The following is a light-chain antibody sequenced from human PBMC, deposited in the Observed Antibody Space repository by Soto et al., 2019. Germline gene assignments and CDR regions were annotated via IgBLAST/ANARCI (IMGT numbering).Light chain of an antibody. J-gene: IGKJ5*01. CDR3: QQRTNRPPIT. CDR1: QSVSSY. V-gene: IGKV3-11*01. Sequence: EIVVTPSPATLSLSPGERATLSCRASQSVSSYLAWYQQKPGQAPRLLIYDASNRATGIPDRFSGSGSGTDFTLTISGLEPEDFAVYYCQQRTNRPPITFGQGTRLEIK. CDR2: DAS.